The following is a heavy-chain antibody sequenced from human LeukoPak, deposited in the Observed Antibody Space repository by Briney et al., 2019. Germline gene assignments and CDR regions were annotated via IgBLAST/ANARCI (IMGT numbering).Heavy chain of an antibody. V-gene: IGHV5-51*01. CDR3: ATSESQTKFDF. J-gene: IGHJ4*02. D-gene: IGHD1/OR15-1a*01. CDR1: GYRFTTYW. Sequence: GESLKISCKGSGYRFTTYWIGWVRQMPGKGLEWMGIIFPGDSDTIYNPSFQGQVTISADKSINTAYLQWSSLKASNTAMYYCATSESQTKFDFWGQGTLVTVSS. CDR2: IFPGDSDT.